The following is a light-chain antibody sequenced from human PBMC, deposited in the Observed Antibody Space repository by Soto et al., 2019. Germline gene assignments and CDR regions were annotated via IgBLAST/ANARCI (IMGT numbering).Light chain of an antibody. J-gene: IGKJ2*01. CDR2: RAS. Sequence: IQMTQSPSSLSASVGDRVTLTCRASRNISSDLNWYQQKPGKAPKLLIYRASTLQNGVPSRFSGSGSATDFTLTITTLQPEDFATYCCQQSYSTLPYTFGQGTKVEIK. CDR1: RNISSD. CDR3: QQSYSTLPYT. V-gene: IGKV1-39*01.